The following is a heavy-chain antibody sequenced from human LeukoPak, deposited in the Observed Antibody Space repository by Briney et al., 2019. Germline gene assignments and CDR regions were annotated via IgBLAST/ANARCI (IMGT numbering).Heavy chain of an antibody. V-gene: IGHV4-59*01. J-gene: IGHJ6*03. Sequence: SETLSLTCTVSGGSISSYYWSWIRQPPGKGLEWIGYIYYSGSTNYNPSLKSRVTIPVDTSKNQFSLKLSSVTAADTAVYYCARGGYSYGYGPYYYYMDVWGKGTTVTVSS. CDR1: GGSISSYY. D-gene: IGHD5-18*01. CDR3: ARGGYSYGYGPYYYYMDV. CDR2: IYYSGST.